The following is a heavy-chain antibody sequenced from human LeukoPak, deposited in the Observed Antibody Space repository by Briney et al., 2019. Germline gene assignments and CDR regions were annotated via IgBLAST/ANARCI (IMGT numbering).Heavy chain of an antibody. D-gene: IGHD3-10*01. V-gene: IGHV3-21*01. J-gene: IGHJ6*02. CDR3: ARVVKNYYYGMDV. CDR1: GFTFSSYS. Sequence: PGGSLRLSCAASGFTFSSYSMNWVRQAPGKGLEWVSSISSSSSTIYYAGSVKGRFTISRDNAKNSLYLQMNSLRAEDTAVYYCARVVKNYYYGMDVWGQGTTVTVSS. CDR2: ISSSSSTI.